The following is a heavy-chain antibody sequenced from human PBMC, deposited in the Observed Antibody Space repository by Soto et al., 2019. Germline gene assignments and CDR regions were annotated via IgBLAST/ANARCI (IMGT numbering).Heavy chain of an antibody. CDR3: ARGGGGIYSYRYDY. D-gene: IGHD5-18*01. CDR1: DASVSKYY. Sequence: LSLTCSVSDASVSKYYWSWIRQPPGKGLEWIGYIYYSGSTYYNPSLKSRVTISVDTSKNQFSLKLSSVTAADTAVYYCARGGGGIYSYRYDYWGQGTLVTVSS. J-gene: IGHJ4*02. V-gene: IGHV4-30-4*08. CDR2: IYYSGST.